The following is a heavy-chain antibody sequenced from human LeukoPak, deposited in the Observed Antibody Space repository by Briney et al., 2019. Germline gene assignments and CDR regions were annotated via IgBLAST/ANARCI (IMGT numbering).Heavy chain of an antibody. CDR3: ARWGYSSGYYYDY. J-gene: IGHJ4*02. CDR1: GFTFSSYE. V-gene: IGHV3-48*03. D-gene: IGHD3-22*01. Sequence: GGSLRLSCAASGFTFSSYEMNWVRQAPGKGLEWVSYISSSGSTIHYADSVKGRFTISRDNAKNSLYLQMKSVRAEDTAVYYWARWGYSSGYYYDYGGQGTLVTVSS. CDR2: ISSSGSTI.